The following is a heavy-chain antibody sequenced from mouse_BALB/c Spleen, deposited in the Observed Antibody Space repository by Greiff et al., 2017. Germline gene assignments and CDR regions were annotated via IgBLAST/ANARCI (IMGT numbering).Heavy chain of an antibody. CDR3: ARFTTVVEDAMDY. CDR1: GDSITSGY. V-gene: IGHV3-8*02. Sequence: EVQLVESGPSLVKPSQTLSLTCSVTGDSITSGYWNWIRKFPGNKLEYMGYISYSGSTYYNPSLKSRISITRDTSKNQYYLQLNSVTTEDTATYYCARFTTVVEDAMDYWGQGTSVTVSS. J-gene: IGHJ4*01. D-gene: IGHD1-1*01. CDR2: ISYSGST.